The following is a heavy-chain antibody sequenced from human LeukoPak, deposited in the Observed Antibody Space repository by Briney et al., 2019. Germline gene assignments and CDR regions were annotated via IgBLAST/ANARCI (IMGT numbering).Heavy chain of an antibody. CDR2: MNPNSGNT. CDR3: ARPSRKHNWNYIS. CDR1: GYTFTSYD. V-gene: IGHV1-8*01. Sequence: APSVKVSCKASGYTFTSYDINWVRQATGQGLEWMGWMNPNSGNTGYAQKFQGRVTMTRNTSISTAYMELSSLRSEDTAVYYCARPSRKHNWNYISWGQGTLVTVSS. J-gene: IGHJ5*02. D-gene: IGHD1-7*01.